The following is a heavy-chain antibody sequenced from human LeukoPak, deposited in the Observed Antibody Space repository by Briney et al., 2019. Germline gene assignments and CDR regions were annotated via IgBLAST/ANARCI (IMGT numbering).Heavy chain of an antibody. CDR1: GDSVSSNSAA. V-gene: IGHV6-1*01. CDR2: TYYRFKWYN. D-gene: IGHD2-15*01. CDR3: ARAVIGCSGGSCYSFDY. Sequence: SQTLSLTCAISGDSVSSNSAAWNWIRQSPSRGLEWLGRTYYRFKWYNDYSVSVKSPITINPDTSKNQFSLQLNSVTPEDTAVYYCARAVIGCSGGSCYSFDYWGQGTLVTVSS. J-gene: IGHJ4*02.